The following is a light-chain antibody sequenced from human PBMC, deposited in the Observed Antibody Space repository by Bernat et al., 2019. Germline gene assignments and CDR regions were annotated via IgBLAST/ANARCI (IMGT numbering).Light chain of an antibody. V-gene: IGLV2-18*02. CDR2: EVT. Sequence: QSALTQPPSMSGSPGQSVTISCTGSSSDVGSYDRVSWYHQPPGTAPKLLIYEVTNRPSGVPDRFSGSKSSNTASLTISGLQADDEGHYYCSSYSVSSALLFGGGTKLTVL. J-gene: IGLJ2*01. CDR3: SSYSVSSALL. CDR1: SSDVGSYDR.